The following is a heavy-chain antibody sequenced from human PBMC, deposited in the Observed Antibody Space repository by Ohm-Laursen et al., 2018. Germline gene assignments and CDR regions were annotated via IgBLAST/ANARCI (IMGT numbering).Heavy chain of an antibody. V-gene: IGHV4-59*08. D-gene: IGHD6-13*01. CDR2: IYYSGST. J-gene: IGHJ4*02. Sequence: PGTLSLTCTVSGGSISSYYWSWIRQPPGKGLEWIGYIYYSGSTNYNPSLKSRVTIAVDTSKNQFSLKLSSVTAADTSVYYCATSNNWYYFDYWGQGTLVTVSS. CDR3: ATSNNWYYFDY. CDR1: GGSISSYY.